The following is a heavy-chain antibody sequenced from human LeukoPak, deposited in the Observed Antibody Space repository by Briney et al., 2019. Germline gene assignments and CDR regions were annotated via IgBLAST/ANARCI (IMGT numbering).Heavy chain of an antibody. CDR3: AKAGKREPCDY. CDR1: GFTFSSYA. D-gene: IGHD1-26*01. Sequence: GGSLRLSCAASGFTFSSYAMHWVRQAPGKGLEYVSAISSNGGSTYYANSVKGRFTISRGNSKNTLYLQMNSLRAEDTAVYYCAKAGKREPCDYWGQGTLVTVSS. V-gene: IGHV3-64*01. J-gene: IGHJ4*02. CDR2: ISSNGGST.